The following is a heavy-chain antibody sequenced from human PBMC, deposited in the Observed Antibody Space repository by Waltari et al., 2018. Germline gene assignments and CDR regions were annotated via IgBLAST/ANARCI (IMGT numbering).Heavy chain of an antibody. J-gene: IGHJ6*02. V-gene: IGHV3-21*01. CDR1: GFMFSAYS. CDR2: ISASTSYI. CDR3: AKDNFGMDV. D-gene: IGHD3-16*01. Sequence: EPHLVESGGGLVKPGGSLRLSCEASGFMFSAYSMNWVRQAPGKGLGWVSSISASTSYIYYAASVEGRFTISRDNARNSLFLQMNSLRAEDTAVYYCAKDNFGMDVWGQGTTVTVS.